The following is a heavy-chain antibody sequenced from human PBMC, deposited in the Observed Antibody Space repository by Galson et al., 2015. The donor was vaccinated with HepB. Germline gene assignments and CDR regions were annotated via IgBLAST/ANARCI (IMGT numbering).Heavy chain of an antibody. CDR3: ARRPYTSGWDGGDY. Sequence: QSGAEVKKPGESLKISCKGSGYSFTSYWIAWVRQMPGKGLEWMGHIYPGDSDTTYSPSFQGQVTISVDKSITTAYLQWSSLKASDTAMYYCARRPYTSGWDGGDYWGQGTLVTVSS. D-gene: IGHD6-19*01. V-gene: IGHV5-51*03. CDR2: IYPGDSDT. CDR1: GYSFTSYW. J-gene: IGHJ4*02.